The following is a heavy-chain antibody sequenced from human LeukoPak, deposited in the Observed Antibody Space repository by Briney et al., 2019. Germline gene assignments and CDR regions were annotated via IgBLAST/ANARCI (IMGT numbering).Heavy chain of an antibody. Sequence: SQTLSLTRAISGDSVSIHRAAWNWVRQSPTRGLGWLGRTCDSSQWYNDYEVSVKSRITINPDTSKNQFSLQLNSVTPEDTAVYYCARERIAVADRYYYYGMDGWGQGTTVTVSS. CDR2: TCDSSQWYN. V-gene: IGHV6-1*01. CDR3: ARERIAVADRYYYYGMDG. CDR1: GDSVSIHRAA. D-gene: IGHD6-19*01. J-gene: IGHJ6*02.